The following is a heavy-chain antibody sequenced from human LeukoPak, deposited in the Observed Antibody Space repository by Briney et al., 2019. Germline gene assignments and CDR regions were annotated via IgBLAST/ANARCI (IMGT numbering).Heavy chain of an antibody. CDR2: INHSGST. V-gene: IGHV4-34*01. J-gene: IGHJ5*02. CDR1: GGSFSGYY. CDR3: ARGERGGYCSSTSCRWSDP. Sequence: SETLSLTCAVYGGSFSGYYWSWIRQPPGKGLEWIGEINHSGSTNYNPSLKSRVTISVDTSKNQFSLKLSSVTAADTAVYYCARGERGGYCSSTSCRWSDPWGQGTLVTVSS. D-gene: IGHD2-2*01.